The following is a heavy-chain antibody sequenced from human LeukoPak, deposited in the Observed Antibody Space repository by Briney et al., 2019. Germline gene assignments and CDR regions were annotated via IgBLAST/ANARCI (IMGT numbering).Heavy chain of an antibody. CDR3: ARDRVIGYSYGYGGFDY. V-gene: IGHV3-53*05. CDR1: GFTVSSNY. J-gene: IGHJ4*02. D-gene: IGHD5-18*01. CDR2: IYSGGST. Sequence: GGFLRLSCAASGFTVSSNYMSWVRQAPGKGLEWVSVIYSGGSTYYADSVKGRFTISRDNSKNTLYLQMNSLRAEDTAVYYCARDRVIGYSYGYGGFDYWGQGTLVTVSS.